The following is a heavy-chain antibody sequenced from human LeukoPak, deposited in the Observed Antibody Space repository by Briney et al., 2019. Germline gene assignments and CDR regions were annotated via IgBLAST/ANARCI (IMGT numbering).Heavy chain of an antibody. CDR2: IYYSGST. CDR1: GGSISSYY. CDR3: ARALYSSGWYVG. V-gene: IGHV4-59*01. Sequence: SETLSLTYTVSGGSISSYYWSWIRQPPGKGLEWIGYIYYSGSTNYNPSLKRRVTISVDTSKNQFSLKLSSVTAADTAVYYCARALYSSGWYVGWGQGTLVTVSS. J-gene: IGHJ4*02. D-gene: IGHD6-19*01.